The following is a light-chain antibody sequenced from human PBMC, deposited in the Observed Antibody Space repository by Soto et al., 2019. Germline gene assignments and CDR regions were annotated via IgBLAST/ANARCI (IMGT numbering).Light chain of an antibody. CDR3: SSYTTSGTRV. Sequence: QSALAQPASVSGSPGQSITISRTGTSSDVGAYDFVSWYQQHPDKAPKLMIYEVSNRPSGVSYRFSGSKSVNTATLTISGLQAEDEADYYCSSYTTSGTRVFGTGTKVTVL. J-gene: IGLJ1*01. CDR1: SSDVGAYDF. CDR2: EVS. V-gene: IGLV2-14*03.